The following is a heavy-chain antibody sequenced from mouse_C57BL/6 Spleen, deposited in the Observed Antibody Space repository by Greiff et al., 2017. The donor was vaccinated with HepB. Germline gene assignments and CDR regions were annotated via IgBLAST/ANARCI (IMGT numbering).Heavy chain of an antibody. CDR2: IRNKANGYTT. D-gene: IGHD1-1*01. J-gene: IGHJ2*01. V-gene: IGHV7-3*01. CDR3: ARSFITTVVANFDY. CDR1: GFTFTDYY. Sequence: DVKLVESGGGLVQPGGSLSLSCAASGFTFTDYYMSWVRQPPGKALEWLGFIRNKANGYTTEYSASVKGRFTISRDNSQSILYLQMNALRAEDSATYYCARSFITTVVANFDYWGQGTTLTVSS.